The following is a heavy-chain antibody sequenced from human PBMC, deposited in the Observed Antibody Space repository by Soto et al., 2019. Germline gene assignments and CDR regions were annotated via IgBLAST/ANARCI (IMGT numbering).Heavy chain of an antibody. Sequence: PSETLSLTCTVSGGSISSGDYYWSWIRQPPGKGLEWIGYIYYSGSTYYNPSLKSRVTISVDTSKNQFSLKLSSVTAADTAVYYCARDNIVVVPAAWGWFDTWGQGTLVTVSS. CDR1: GGSISSGDYY. CDR2: IYYSGST. V-gene: IGHV4-30-4*01. D-gene: IGHD2-2*01. J-gene: IGHJ5*02. CDR3: ARDNIVVVPAAWGWFDT.